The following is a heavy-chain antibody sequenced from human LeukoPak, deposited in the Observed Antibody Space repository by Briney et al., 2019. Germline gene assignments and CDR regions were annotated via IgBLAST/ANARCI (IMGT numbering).Heavy chain of an antibody. J-gene: IGHJ5*02. D-gene: IGHD2-21*01. CDR2: MYSYDST. V-gene: IGHV4-30-4*07. CDR1: FASMGIGCDS. Sequence: SHTQSLMCSLSFASMGIGCDSWTWLQRPGGETLQRFGYMYSYDSTHYHWALRIRVTISVDTSMNQLSLKLSSVTAADTAVYYCARDGEYCGGDCFKKWLDPWGQGTLVTVSS. CDR3: ARDGEYCGGDCFKKWLDP.